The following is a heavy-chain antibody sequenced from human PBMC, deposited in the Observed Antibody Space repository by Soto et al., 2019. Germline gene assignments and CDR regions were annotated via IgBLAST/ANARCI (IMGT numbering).Heavy chain of an antibody. D-gene: IGHD4-17*01. J-gene: IGHJ4*02. V-gene: IGHV4-61*01. CDR3: ARGATVTQYDY. Sequence: PSETLSLTCTVSGVSVCSGSFYWAWIRQPPGKGLEWIGFGSYSGTTNYKPALKRRVTRSVDTSRSQISLKVSSLTAADTAVYYCARGATVTQYDYWGQGTLVTVSS. CDR1: GVSVCSGSFY. CDR2: GSYSGTT.